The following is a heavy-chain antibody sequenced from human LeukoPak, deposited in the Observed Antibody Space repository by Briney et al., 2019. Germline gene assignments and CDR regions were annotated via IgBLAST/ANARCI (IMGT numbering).Heavy chain of an antibody. J-gene: IGHJ4*02. CDR1: GGSISSSSYY. D-gene: IGHD1-26*01. V-gene: IGHV4-39*07. CDR3: ARAHAPLVGATFDY. CDR2: IYYSGST. Sequence: SETLSLTCTVSGGSISSSSYYWGWIRQPPGKGLEWIGSIYYSGSTYYNPSLKSRVTISVDTSKNQFSLKLSSVTAADTAVYYCARAHAPLVGATFDYWGQGTLVTVSS.